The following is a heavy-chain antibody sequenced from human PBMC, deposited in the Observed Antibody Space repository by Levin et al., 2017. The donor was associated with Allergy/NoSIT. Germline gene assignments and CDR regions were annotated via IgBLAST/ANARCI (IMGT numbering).Heavy chain of an antibody. J-gene: IGHJ4*02. Sequence: GESLKISCAASGFTFTTYWMTWVRQAPGKGLEWVANIKQDGSEKYYVDSVKGRFTITRDNAKNSLYLQMNSLRAEDTAVYYCVRDGSGRGWDFDYWGQGTLVTVSS. D-gene: IGHD3-10*01. CDR2: IKQDGSEK. CDR1: GFTFTTYW. V-gene: IGHV3-7*04. CDR3: VRDGSGRGWDFDY.